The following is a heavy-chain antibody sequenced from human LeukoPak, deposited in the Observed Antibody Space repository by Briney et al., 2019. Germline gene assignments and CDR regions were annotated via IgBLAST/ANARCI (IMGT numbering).Heavy chain of an antibody. Sequence: GASVTDSCKPSGHTFTDYYMHRVRQAPGQGVEWMGWINPNSGGTNYAQKFQGRVTMARDTSISTAYIELRRLRSDDTAVYYCASTGRGYFQHWGQGTLVTVSS. D-gene: IGHD5-24*01. CDR1: GHTFTDYY. CDR3: ASTGRGYFQH. J-gene: IGHJ1*01. CDR2: INPNSGGT. V-gene: IGHV1-2*02.